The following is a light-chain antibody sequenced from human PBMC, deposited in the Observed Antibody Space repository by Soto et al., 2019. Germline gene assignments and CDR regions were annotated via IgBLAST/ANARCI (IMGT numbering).Light chain of an antibody. CDR2: AAS. J-gene: IGKJ2*01. Sequence: DIQMTQSPSSLSASVGDRVTITCRASQSISSYLNWYQQKPRKAPELLIYAASSLQSGVPSRFSDSGSGTDFSLTISSLQPEDFATYYCQQSYSIPFTFGQGTSLEIK. V-gene: IGKV1-39*01. CDR1: QSISSY. CDR3: QQSYSIPFT.